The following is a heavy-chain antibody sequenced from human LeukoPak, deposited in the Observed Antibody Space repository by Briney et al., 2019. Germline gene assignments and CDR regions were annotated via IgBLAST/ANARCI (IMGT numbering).Heavy chain of an antibody. CDR1: GFTFSTYW. D-gene: IGHD5-18*01. V-gene: IGHV3-74*01. J-gene: IGHJ4*02. Sequence: GGSLRLSCAASGFTFSTYWMHWVRQAPGKGLVWVSHINTDGSDTNYADSVKGRFAISRDNAKSTLYLQMNSLRAEDTAVYYCARVDPAMVNVDYWGQGTLVTVSS. CDR2: INTDGSDT. CDR3: ARVDPAMVNVDY.